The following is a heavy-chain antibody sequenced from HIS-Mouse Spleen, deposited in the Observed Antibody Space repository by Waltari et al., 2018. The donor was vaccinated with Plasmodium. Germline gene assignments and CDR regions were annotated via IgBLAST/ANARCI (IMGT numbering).Heavy chain of an antibody. CDR1: GFTFNIYW. D-gene: IGHD6-13*01. CDR3: ASSWYWYFDL. J-gene: IGHJ2*01. V-gene: IGHV3-7*01. CDR2: IKEDGSEK. Sequence: EVQLVESGGGLVHPGGTLRRFCAAPGFTFNIYWMSWVRQAPGKGLEWVANIKEDGSEKYYVDSVKGRFTISRDNAKNSLYLQMNSLRAEDTAVYYCASSWYWYFDLWGRGTLVTVSS.